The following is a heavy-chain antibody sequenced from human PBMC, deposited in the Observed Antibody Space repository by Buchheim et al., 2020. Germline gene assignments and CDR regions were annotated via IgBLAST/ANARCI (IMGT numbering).Heavy chain of an antibody. CDR2: ISSSSSTI. Sequence: EVQLVESGGGLVQPGGSLRLSCAASGFTFSSYSMNWVRQAPGKGLEWVSYISSSSSTIYYADSVKGRFTISRDNAKNPLYLQMNSLRAEDTAVYYCARDSGDYIWGSYQDYFDYWGQGTL. CDR1: GFTFSSYS. D-gene: IGHD3-16*02. J-gene: IGHJ4*02. V-gene: IGHV3-48*01. CDR3: ARDSGDYIWGSYQDYFDY.